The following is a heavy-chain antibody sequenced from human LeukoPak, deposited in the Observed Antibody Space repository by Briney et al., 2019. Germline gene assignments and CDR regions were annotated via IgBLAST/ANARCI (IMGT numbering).Heavy chain of an antibody. J-gene: IGHJ6*03. CDR2: ISSSGSTI. CDR1: GFTFSDYY. CDR3: ARVSVAGYYYYYYMDV. Sequence: GGSLRLACAASGFTFSDYYMSWIREAPGEGLEWGSDISSSGSTIYYADSVKGRFTISRDNAKNSLYLQMNSLRAEDTAVYYCARVSVAGYYYYYYMDVWGKGTTVTVSS. D-gene: IGHD6-19*01. V-gene: IGHV3-11*01.